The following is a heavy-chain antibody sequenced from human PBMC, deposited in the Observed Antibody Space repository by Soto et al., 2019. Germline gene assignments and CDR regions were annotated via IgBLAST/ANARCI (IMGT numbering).Heavy chain of an antibody. Sequence: QGQLVESGGGVVQPGRSLRLSCVASGFTFTTYGMHWVRQAPDKGLEWVAVISYDGGTTYYADSVKGRFTISRDNSKNTLYLQMNSLRAEDMAVYYCAKSSLWSDSSGFQYWFFALWGRGTLVSVYS. J-gene: IGHJ2*01. D-gene: IGHD3-22*01. CDR3: AKSSLWSDSSGFQYWFFAL. CDR1: GFTFTTYG. V-gene: IGHV3-30*18. CDR2: ISYDGGTT.